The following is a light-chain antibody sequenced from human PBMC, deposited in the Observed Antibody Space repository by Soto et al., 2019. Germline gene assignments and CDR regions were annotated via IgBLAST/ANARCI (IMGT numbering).Light chain of an antibody. V-gene: IGLV1-40*01. CDR2: DNN. Sequence: QSVLTQPPSVSGAPGQRVTISCTGSSSNIGALYDVNWYQQLPGTAPKLLIYDNNNPPSGVPDRFSGSKSGTSASLAITGLQAEDEADYYCQSFANSLSGHVVFGGATQLTVL. J-gene: IGLJ2*01. CDR1: SSNIGALYD. CDR3: QSFANSLSGHVV.